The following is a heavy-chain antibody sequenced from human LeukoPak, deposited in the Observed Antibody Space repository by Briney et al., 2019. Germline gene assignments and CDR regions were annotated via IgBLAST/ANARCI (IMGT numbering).Heavy chain of an antibody. Sequence: GGSLRLSCAASGFTFSNYAMSWVRQAPGKGLEWVSAISGSGGSIYYAESVKGRFTISRDNSKNTLYLQMNSLRAEDTAVYHCAGGTKWLRQREFDYWGQGTLVTVSS. D-gene: IGHD5-12*01. CDR2: ISGSGGSI. V-gene: IGHV3-23*01. CDR1: GFTFSNYA. CDR3: AGGTKWLRQREFDY. J-gene: IGHJ4*02.